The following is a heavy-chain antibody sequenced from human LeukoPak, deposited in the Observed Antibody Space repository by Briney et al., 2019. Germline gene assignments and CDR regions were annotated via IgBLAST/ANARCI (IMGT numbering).Heavy chain of an antibody. CDR2: IIPIFGTA. V-gene: IGHV1-69*13. J-gene: IGHJ6*03. CDR3: ASCGSGSYGSCYYYYMDV. D-gene: IGHD3-10*01. CDR1: GGTFSSYA. Sequence: GASVKVSCKASGGTFSSYAISWVRQAPGQGLEWMGGIIPIFGTANYAQKFQGRVTITADESTSTAYMELSSLRSEDTAVYYCASCGSGSYGSCYYYYMDVWGKGTTVTISS.